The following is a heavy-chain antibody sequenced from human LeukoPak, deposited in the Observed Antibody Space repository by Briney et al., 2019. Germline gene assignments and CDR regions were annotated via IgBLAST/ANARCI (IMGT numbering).Heavy chain of an antibody. CDR3: ARDRSGRKIMVVAATVFGY. J-gene: IGHJ4*02. CDR1: GCTFTGYY. D-gene: IGHD2-15*01. CDR2: INPNSGGT. V-gene: IGHV1-2*02. Sequence: ASVKVSCKASGCTFTGYYMHWVRQAPGQGLEWMGWINPNSGGTNYAQKFQGRVTVTRDTSISTAYMELSRLRSDDTAVYYCARDRSGRKIMVVAATVFGYWGQGTLVTVSS.